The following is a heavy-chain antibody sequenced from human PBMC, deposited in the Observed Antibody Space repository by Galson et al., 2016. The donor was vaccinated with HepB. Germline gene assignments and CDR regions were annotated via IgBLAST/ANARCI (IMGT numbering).Heavy chain of an antibody. CDR3: ARDGARDYVWGSYGDY. D-gene: IGHD3-16*01. CDR1: GYTFSNYG. V-gene: IGHV1-18*01. Sequence: SVKVSCKASGYTFSNYGVNWVRQAPGQGLEWLGWINSYSGDTNSAQKFQGRFTITRDTSASTVYMELSSLRSEDTAVYYCARDGARDYVWGSYGDYWGQGTLVTVSS. J-gene: IGHJ4*02. CDR2: INSYSGDT.